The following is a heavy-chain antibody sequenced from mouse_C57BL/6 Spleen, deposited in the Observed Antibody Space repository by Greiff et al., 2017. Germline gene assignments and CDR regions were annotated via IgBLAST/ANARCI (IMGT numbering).Heavy chain of an antibody. V-gene: IGHV1-19*01. Sequence: VQLQQSGPVLVKPGASVKMSCKASGYTFTDYYMNWVKQRPGKGLEWIGGINPYNGGTSYNQKFKGKATLTVDKSSGTAYMELNSLTSEDSAVYYSARSADGSSQRYFDVWGTGTTVTVSS. D-gene: IGHD1-1*01. CDR3: ARSADGSSQRYFDV. CDR1: GYTFTDYY. J-gene: IGHJ1*03. CDR2: INPYNGGT.